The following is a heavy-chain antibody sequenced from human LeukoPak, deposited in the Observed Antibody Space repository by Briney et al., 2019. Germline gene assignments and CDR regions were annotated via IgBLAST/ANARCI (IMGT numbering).Heavy chain of an antibody. CDR3: ARGDGDYGDAFDV. CDR1: GGSISSGGYS. Sequence: PSLTLSLTCAVSGGSISSGGYSWSWIRQPPGKGLEWIGYIYHSGSTYYNPSLKSRVTISVDRSKNQFSLKLSSVTAADTAVYYCARGDGDYGDAFDVWGQGTMVTVSS. CDR2: IYHSGST. D-gene: IGHD4-17*01. J-gene: IGHJ3*01. V-gene: IGHV4-30-2*01.